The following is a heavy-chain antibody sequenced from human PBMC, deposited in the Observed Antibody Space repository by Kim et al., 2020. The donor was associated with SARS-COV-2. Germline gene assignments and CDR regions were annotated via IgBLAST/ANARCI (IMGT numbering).Heavy chain of an antibody. CDR3: ARAPKPLLSDFYLGKNDYYYYYGMDV. V-gene: IGHV3-21*01. CDR1: GFTFSSYS. CDR2: ISSSSSYI. D-gene: IGHD3-3*01. Sequence: GGSLRLSCAASGFTFSSYSMNWVRQAPGKGLEWVSSISSSSSYIYYADSVKGRFTISRDNAKNSLYLQMNSLRAEDTAVYYCARAPKPLLSDFYLGKNDYYYYYGMDVWGQGTTVTVSS. J-gene: IGHJ6*02.